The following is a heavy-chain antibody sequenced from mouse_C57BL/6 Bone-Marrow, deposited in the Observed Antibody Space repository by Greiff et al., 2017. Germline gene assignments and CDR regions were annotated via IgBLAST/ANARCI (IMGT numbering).Heavy chain of an antibody. D-gene: IGHD6-1*01. CDR1: GYAFTNYL. CDR2: INPGSGGT. V-gene: IGHV1-54*01. Sequence: VKLMESGAELVRPGTSVKVSCKASGYAFTNYLIEWVKQRPGQGLEWIGVINPGSGGTNYNEKFKGKATLTADKASSTAYMKLSSLTSEDSAVYFCARLGPNPYYLDYWGQGTTRTVSS. J-gene: IGHJ2*01. CDR3: ARLGPNPYYLDY.